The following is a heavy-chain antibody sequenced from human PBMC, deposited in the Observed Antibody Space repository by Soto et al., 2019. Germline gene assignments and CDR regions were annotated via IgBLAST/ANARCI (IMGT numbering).Heavy chain of an antibody. CDR2: IIPMFGTA. Sequence: SVKVSCKAPGGTFSTYAISWVRQAPGQGLEWMGGIIPMFGTANYAQRFQDRVTITADESTNTVYMELSSLRSEDTAVYYCARVSTSWFDPWGQGALVTVSS. D-gene: IGHD6-13*01. CDR1: GGTFSTYA. CDR3: ARVSTSWFDP. J-gene: IGHJ5*02. V-gene: IGHV1-69*13.